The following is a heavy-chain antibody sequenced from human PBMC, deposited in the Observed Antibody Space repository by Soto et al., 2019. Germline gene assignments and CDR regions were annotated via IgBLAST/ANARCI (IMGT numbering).Heavy chain of an antibody. CDR2: TYYRSRWFN. CDR3: ARLRGDSWFDC. CDR1: GDSASSNIAT. Sequence: SQTPSLTCALSGDSASSNIATSDWSRQSPSSGLEWLGRTYYRSRWFNDYAGSVKGRITINPDTSNNQFSLQLTSLSPDDTVVYYCARLRGDSWFDCWGQGT. V-gene: IGHV6-1*01. J-gene: IGHJ5*01.